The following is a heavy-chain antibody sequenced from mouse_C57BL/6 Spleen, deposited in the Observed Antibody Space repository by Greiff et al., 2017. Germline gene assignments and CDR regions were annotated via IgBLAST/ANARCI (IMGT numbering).Heavy chain of an antibody. CDR1: GYSITSGYY. Sequence: DVHLVESGPGLVKPSQSLSLTCSVTGYSITSGYYWNWIRQFPGNKLEWMGYISYDGSNNYNPSLKDRISITRDTSKNQFFLKLNSVTTEDTATYYCARDLPYYGKGAWFAYWGQGTLVTVSA. CDR3: ARDLPYYGKGAWFAY. D-gene: IGHD2-10*01. CDR2: ISYDGSN. J-gene: IGHJ3*01. V-gene: IGHV3-6*01.